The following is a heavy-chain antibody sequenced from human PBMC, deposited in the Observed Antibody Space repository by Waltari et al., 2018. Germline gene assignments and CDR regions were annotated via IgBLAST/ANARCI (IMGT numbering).Heavy chain of an antibody. CDR3: ARYSGSGGYYFDY. CDR2: ISGSDGST. D-gene: IGHD6-13*01. V-gene: IGHV4-4*07. CDR1: GGSISSNY. J-gene: IGHJ4*02. Sequence: QLQLQESGPGLVKPSETLSLTCAVSGGSISSNYWSWIRQPPGKGLEWIGRISGSDGSTHSNPSLKSRFTISTDTSKNQFSLKLSSVTAADTAVFYCARYSGSGGYYFDYWGQGVLVTVSS.